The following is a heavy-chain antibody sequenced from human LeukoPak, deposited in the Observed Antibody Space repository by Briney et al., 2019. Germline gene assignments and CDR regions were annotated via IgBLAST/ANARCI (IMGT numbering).Heavy chain of an antibody. CDR1: GYTFTDYY. V-gene: IGHV1-2*02. CDR2: INPNSGDT. Sequence: GASVKVSCKASGYTFTDYYMHWVRQAPGQGLEWMGWINPNSGDTNYAQKSQGRVTMTRDTSISTGYMELRTLRSDDTAVYFCARGGSYYYLFDYWGQGTLVTVSS. CDR3: ARGGSYYYLFDY. D-gene: IGHD1-26*01. J-gene: IGHJ4*02.